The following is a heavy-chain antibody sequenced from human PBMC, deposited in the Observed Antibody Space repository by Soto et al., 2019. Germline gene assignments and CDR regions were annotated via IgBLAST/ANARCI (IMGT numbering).Heavy chain of an antibody. CDR2: IYHRGST. V-gene: IGHV4-34*01. J-gene: IGHJ6*02. CDR3: ARVMRSCSGTTCQPQYYYGIDV. CDR1: GGSFSGYY. D-gene: IGHD2-2*01. Sequence: QVQLQQWGARLLKPSETLSLTCAVSGGSFSGYYWSWIRQPPGKGLEWIGEIYHRGSTNYNPSLKSRVSISVDTAKNQFSLKLTSLTAADTAVYFCARVMRSCSGTTCQPQYYYGIDVWGQGTTVTVSS.